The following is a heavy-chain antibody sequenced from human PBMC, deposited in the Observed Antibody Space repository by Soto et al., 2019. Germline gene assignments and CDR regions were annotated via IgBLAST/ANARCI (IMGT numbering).Heavy chain of an antibody. CDR2: INNVNT. Sequence: QVQLVQSGAEVKKPGASVKVSCKASGYTLTTYGLSWVRQAPGQGLEWMGRINNVNTNYPQKFQGRVTMTTDTSTSTTYMELRSLTSDDTAVYYCARDLDYYYDSSGSGAFDIWGQGTMVTVSS. J-gene: IGHJ3*02. D-gene: IGHD3-22*01. V-gene: IGHV1-18*01. CDR3: ARDLDYYYDSSGSGAFDI. CDR1: GYTLTTYG.